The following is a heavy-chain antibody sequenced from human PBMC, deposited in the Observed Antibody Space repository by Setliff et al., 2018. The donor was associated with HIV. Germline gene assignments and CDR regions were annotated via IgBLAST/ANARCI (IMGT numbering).Heavy chain of an antibody. Sequence: AASVKVSCKASGGTFTSYVISWVRQAPGQGLEWMGGIIPILGIASYSQKFQGRVTMTRDTSTSTVYMELSSLRSEDTAVYYCARDSSGWYKGNWFDPWGQGTLVTVSS. CDR1: GGTFTSYV. CDR2: IIPILGIA. V-gene: IGHV1-69*10. CDR3: ARDSSGWYKGNWFDP. D-gene: IGHD6-19*01. J-gene: IGHJ5*02.